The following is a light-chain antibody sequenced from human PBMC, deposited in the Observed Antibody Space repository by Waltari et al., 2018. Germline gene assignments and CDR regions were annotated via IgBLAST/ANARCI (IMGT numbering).Light chain of an antibody. V-gene: IGLV2-11*01. CDR3: CSYAGSYTHVV. J-gene: IGLJ2*01. Sequence: QSALTQPRSVSGSPGPSVTISCTRTSSHVGGFDYFSWYQHHPGKAPKPMICDVTKRPSGVPDRFSGSKSGNTASLTISGLQAEDEADYYCCSYAGSYTHVVFGGGTKLTVL. CDR1: SSHVGGFDY. CDR2: DVT.